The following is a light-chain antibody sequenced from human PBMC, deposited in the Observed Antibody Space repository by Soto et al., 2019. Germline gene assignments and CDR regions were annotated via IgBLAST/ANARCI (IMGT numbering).Light chain of an antibody. CDR3: QQYSTYPWP. Sequence: DIQMTQAPSTRSASVGPKVTINCRASQSISSWLAWYQQEPGKAPKVLIFDASSLESGVPSRFSGSGSATEFTLTISSLQPDDFAPYYCQQYSTYPWPFGQGTKVDIK. CDR1: QSISSW. CDR2: DAS. J-gene: IGKJ1*01. V-gene: IGKV1-5*01.